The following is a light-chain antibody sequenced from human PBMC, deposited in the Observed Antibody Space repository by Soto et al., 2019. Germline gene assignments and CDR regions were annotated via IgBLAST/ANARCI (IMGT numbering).Light chain of an antibody. V-gene: IGKV1-12*01. CDR1: HDISNW. Sequence: DIQMAQSPSSVSASVGDRVTITCRASHDISNWLAWYQQKPGKAPKLLIYAASSLESGVPSRFSGSGSGTDFTLTISSLQPEDFTTYYCQQANSFPRTFGGVTKLDIK. CDR2: AAS. J-gene: IGKJ4*01. CDR3: QQANSFPRT.